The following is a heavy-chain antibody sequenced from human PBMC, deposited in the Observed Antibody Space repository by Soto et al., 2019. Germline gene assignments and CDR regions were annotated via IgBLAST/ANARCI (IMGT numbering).Heavy chain of an antibody. J-gene: IGHJ6*02. V-gene: IGHV3-49*04. CDR3: TREQYSSSPDYYYYYGMDA. CDR1: GFTFGDYA. D-gene: IGHD6-6*01. CDR2: IRSKAYGGTT. Sequence: PGGSLRLSCTASGFTFGDYAMSWVRQAPGKGLEWVGFIRSKAYGGTTEYAASVKGRFTISRDDSKSIAYLQMNSLKTEDTAVYYCTREQYSSSPDYYYYYGMDAWGQGTTVTVSS.